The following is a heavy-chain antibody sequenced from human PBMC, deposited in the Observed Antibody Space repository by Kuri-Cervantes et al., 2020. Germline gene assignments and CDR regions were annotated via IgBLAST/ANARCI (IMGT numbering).Heavy chain of an antibody. V-gene: IGHV1-18*01. D-gene: IGHD2/OR15-2a*01. Sequence: ASVKVSCKASGYTFTSYGISWVRQAPGQGLEWMGWISAYNGNTNYAQKLQGRVTMTTDTSTSTAYMELSSLRSEDTAVYYCARAPNPNRRYNWFDPWGQGTLVTVSS. CDR1: GYTFTSYG. J-gene: IGHJ5*02. CDR2: ISAYNGNT. CDR3: ARAPNPNRRYNWFDP.